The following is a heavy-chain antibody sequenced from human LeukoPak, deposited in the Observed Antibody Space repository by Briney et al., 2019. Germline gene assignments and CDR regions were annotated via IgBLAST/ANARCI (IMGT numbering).Heavy chain of an antibody. CDR1: GGTFSSYA. D-gene: IGHD3-22*01. CDR2: IIPIFGTA. Sequence: GASVKVSCKASGGTFSSYAISWMRQAPGQGLEWMGGIIPIFGTANYAQKFQGRVTITADESTSTAYMELSSLRSEDTAVYYCARIQRSYDSSGYSGSDYWGQGTLVTVSS. J-gene: IGHJ4*02. V-gene: IGHV1-69*13. CDR3: ARIQRSYDSSGYSGSDY.